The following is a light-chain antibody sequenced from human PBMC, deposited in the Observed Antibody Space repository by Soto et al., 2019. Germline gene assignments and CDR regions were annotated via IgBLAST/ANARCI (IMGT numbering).Light chain of an antibody. CDR1: QSISIY. Sequence: DIQMTQSPSSLSASVGDRVIITCRAIQSISIYLNWYQQKPGKAPKVLIYAASSLQSGVPSRFSGSGSGTDFTLTITSLQPEDFATYFCQQSYGTSLTFGGGTKVELK. CDR2: AAS. J-gene: IGKJ4*01. CDR3: QQSYGTSLT. V-gene: IGKV1-39*01.